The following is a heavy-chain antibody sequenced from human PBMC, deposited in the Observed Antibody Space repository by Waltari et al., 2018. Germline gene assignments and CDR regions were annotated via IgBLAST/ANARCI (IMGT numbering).Heavy chain of an antibody. D-gene: IGHD3-22*01. V-gene: IGHV1-18*01. J-gene: IGHJ4*02. CDR1: GYTFTSYG. CDR3: ARDDPEAYDSSGYSDY. Sequence: QVQLVQSGAEVKKPGASVKVSCKASGYTFTSYGISWVRQAPGQGLEWMGWVRAYNGNTNYAQKLQGRVTMTTDTSTSTSYMELRSLRSDDTAVYYCARDDPEAYDSSGYSDYWGQGTLVTVSS. CDR2: VRAYNGNT.